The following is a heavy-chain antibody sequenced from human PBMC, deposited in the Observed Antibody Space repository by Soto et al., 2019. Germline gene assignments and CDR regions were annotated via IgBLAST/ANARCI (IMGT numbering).Heavy chain of an antibody. CDR1: GDSIGGVGY. CDR2: IYYSGST. V-gene: IGHV4-31*03. J-gene: IGHJ4*02. D-gene: IGHD4-17*01. CDR3: ASGLRPLDY. Sequence: PSETLSLTCTVSGDSIGGVGYWSWIRQFPGKGLEWIGYIYYSGSTYYNPSLKSRVTISVDTSKNQFSLKLSSVTAADTAVYYCASGLRPLDYWGQGTLVTVSS.